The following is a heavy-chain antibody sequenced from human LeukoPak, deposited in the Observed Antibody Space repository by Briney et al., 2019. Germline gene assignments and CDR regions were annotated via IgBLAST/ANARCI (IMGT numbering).Heavy chain of an antibody. D-gene: IGHD6-13*01. CDR3: ARVRIAMQNRYFDY. CDR1: EFDFSTHA. V-gene: IGHV3-21*01. Sequence: GGSLRLSCAASEFDFSTHAMTWVRQAPGKGLEWVSAISISGIKTYYADSVKGRFTISRDNAKNSLYLQMNSLRAEDTAVYYCARVRIAMQNRYFDYWGQGTLVTVSS. J-gene: IGHJ4*02. CDR2: ISISGIKT.